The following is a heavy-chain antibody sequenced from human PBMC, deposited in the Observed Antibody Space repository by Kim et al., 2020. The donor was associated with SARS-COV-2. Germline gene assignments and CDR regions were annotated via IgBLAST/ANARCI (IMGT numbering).Heavy chain of an antibody. CDR3: TREGIGGIAFDL. Sequence: IYSPDSVKGRFTVSRDDANQSLFLQMNSLTEEDTAVYFCTREGIGGIAFDLWGQGTTVTVSS. D-gene: IGHD3-10*01. J-gene: IGHJ3*01. CDR2: I. V-gene: IGHV3-48*02.